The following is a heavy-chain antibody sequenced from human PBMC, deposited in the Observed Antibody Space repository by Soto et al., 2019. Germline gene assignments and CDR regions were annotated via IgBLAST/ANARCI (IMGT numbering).Heavy chain of an antibody. CDR2: INHSGST. CDR3: ARETIRENWFDP. J-gene: IGHJ5*02. Sequence: PSETLSLTCAVYGGSFSGYYWSWIRQPPGKGLEWIGEINHSGSTNYNPSLKSRVTMSVDTSKNQFSLKLSSVTAADTAVYYCARETIRENWFDPWGQGTLVTVSS. D-gene: IGHD2-21*01. CDR1: GGSFSGYY. V-gene: IGHV4-34*01.